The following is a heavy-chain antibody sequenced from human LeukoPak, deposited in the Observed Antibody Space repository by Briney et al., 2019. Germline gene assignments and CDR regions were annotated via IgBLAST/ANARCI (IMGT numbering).Heavy chain of an antibody. D-gene: IGHD6-19*01. CDR1: GGSISSYY. J-gene: IGHJ6*03. CDR3: ARDGLIAVAGTPSYYYYYYMDV. V-gene: IGHV4-4*07. CDR2: IYTSGST. Sequence: SETLSLTCTASGGSISSYYWSWIRQPAGKGLEWIGRIYTSGSTNYNPSLKSRVTMSVDTSKNQFSLKLSSVTAADTAVYYCARDGLIAVAGTPSYYYYYYMDVWGKGTTVTVSS.